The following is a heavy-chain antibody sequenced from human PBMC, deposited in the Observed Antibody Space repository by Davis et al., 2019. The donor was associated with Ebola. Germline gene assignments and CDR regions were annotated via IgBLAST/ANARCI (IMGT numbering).Heavy chain of an antibody. D-gene: IGHD4-11*01. CDR3: ASPSTETRYYSYYGMDV. J-gene: IGHJ6*02. V-gene: IGHV3-21*01. Sequence: SVKGRFTISRENAKNSLYLQMNSLRAEDTAGYYCASPSTETRYYSYYGMDVWGQGTTVTVSS.